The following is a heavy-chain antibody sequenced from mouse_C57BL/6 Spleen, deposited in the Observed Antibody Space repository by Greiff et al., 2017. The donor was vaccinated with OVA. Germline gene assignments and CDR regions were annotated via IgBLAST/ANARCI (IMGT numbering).Heavy chain of an antibody. J-gene: IGHJ3*01. CDR2: IDPSDSYT. D-gene: IGHD3-2*02. Sequence: VQLQQPGAELVMPGASVKLSCKASGYTFTSYWMHWVKQRPGQGLEWIGVIDPSDSYTNYNQKFKGKSTLTVDKSSSTAYMQLSSLTSEDSAVYYCARGTAQATAAWFAYWGQGTLVTVSA. CDR1: GYTFTSYW. CDR3: ARGTAQATAAWFAY. V-gene: IGHV1-69*01.